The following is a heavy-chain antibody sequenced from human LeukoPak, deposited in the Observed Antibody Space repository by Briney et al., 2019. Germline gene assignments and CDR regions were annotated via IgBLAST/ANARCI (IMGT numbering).Heavy chain of an antibody. CDR3: ARDGGYGSGSHVR. V-gene: IGHV4-30-4*01. CDR2: IYYSGST. D-gene: IGHD3-10*01. CDR1: GGSISSGDYY. J-gene: IGHJ4*02. Sequence: SETLSLTRTVSGGSISSGDYYWSWIRQPPGKGLEWIGYIYYSGSTYYNPSLKSRVTISVDTSKNQFSLKLSSVTAADTAVYYCARDGGYGSGSHVRWGQGTLVTVSS.